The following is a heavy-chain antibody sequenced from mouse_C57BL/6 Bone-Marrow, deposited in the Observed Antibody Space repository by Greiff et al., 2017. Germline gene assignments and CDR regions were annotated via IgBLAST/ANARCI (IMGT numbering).Heavy chain of an antibody. V-gene: IGHV1-81*01. CDR1: GYTFTSYG. CDR3: ARVGDYRFAY. Sequence: VQLQQSGAELARPGASVKLSCKASGYTFTSYGISWVKQRTGQGLEWIGEIYPRSGNTYYNEKFKGKATLTADKSSSTAYMDLRSLTSEDSAVYFCARVGDYRFAYWGQGTLVTVSA. CDR2: IYPRSGNT. D-gene: IGHD2-13*01. J-gene: IGHJ3*01.